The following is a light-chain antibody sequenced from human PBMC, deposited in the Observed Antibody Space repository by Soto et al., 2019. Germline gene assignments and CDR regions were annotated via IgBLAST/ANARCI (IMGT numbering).Light chain of an antibody. CDR2: AAS. V-gene: IGKV1-6*01. J-gene: IGKJ1*01. Sequence: AIQMTQSPSSLSASVGDRVTITCRASQGIRNDLGWYQQKPGKAPKLLIYAASSLQSGVPSRFSVSGTGTDFTLTISSLQPEDFATYYCLQDYNYPWTFGQGTKVEIK. CDR1: QGIRND. CDR3: LQDYNYPWT.